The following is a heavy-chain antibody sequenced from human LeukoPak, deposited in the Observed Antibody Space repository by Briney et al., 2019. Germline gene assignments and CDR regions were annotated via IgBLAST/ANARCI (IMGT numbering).Heavy chain of an antibody. Sequence: PGGSLRLSCAAYGFTFSSYGMHWVRQAPGKGLEWVAVISYDGSNKYYADSVKGRFTISRDNSKNTLYLQMNSLRAEDTAVYYCAKDRGPLYYDFWSAISGMDVWGQGTTVTVSS. CDR1: GFTFSSYG. V-gene: IGHV3-30*18. CDR3: AKDRGPLYYDFWSAISGMDV. CDR2: ISYDGSNK. J-gene: IGHJ6*02. D-gene: IGHD3-3*01.